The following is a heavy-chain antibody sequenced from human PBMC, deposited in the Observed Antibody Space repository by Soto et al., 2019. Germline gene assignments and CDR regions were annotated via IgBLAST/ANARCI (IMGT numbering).Heavy chain of an antibody. CDR3: ASLFHCSSTSCYYYYGMDV. D-gene: IGHD2-2*01. CDR2: IDYSGST. Sequence: QLQLQESGPGLVKPSETLSLTCTVSGGSISSSNYYWGWIRQPPGKGLEWIGSIDYSGSTYYNPSLKSRVTISVDTSKNQFSLKLSSVTAADTAVYYCASLFHCSSTSCYYYYGMDVWGQGTTVTVSS. J-gene: IGHJ6*02. CDR1: GGSISSSNYY. V-gene: IGHV4-39*01.